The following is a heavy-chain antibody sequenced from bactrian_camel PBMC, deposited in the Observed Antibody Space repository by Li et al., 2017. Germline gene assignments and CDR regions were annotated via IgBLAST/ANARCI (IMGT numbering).Heavy chain of an antibody. CDR2: INRDDAS. Sequence: HVQLVESGGGSVQAGGSLRLSCAASYFTVSTYCMGWFRQVPGKEREEVASINRDDASFYADSVKGRFTISRDHAENTLYLQMNNLQSDDTAMYYCAATEPRGWSPLARLLARSTYAYWGQGTQVTVS. J-gene: IGHJ4*01. D-gene: IGHD1*01. CDR1: YFTVSTYC. V-gene: IGHV3S55*01. CDR3: AATEPRGWSPLARLLARSTYAY.